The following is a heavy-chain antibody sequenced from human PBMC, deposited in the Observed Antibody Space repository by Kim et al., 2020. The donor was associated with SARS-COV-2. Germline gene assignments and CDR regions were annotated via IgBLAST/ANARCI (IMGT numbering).Heavy chain of an antibody. J-gene: IGHJ4*01. CDR1: GYTFISYV. V-gene: IGHV1-3*01. CDR2: INAGNGNT. D-gene: IGHD3-10*01. Sequence: ASVKVSCKASGYTFISYVIHWVRQAPGQRLEWMGWINAGNGNTKYSQNFQDRVTITRDTSASTAFMELSSLRSEDTAVYYCTREWAYFGSGRIGASFDYWSHGTLVTVSS. CDR3: TREWAYFGSGRIGASFDY.